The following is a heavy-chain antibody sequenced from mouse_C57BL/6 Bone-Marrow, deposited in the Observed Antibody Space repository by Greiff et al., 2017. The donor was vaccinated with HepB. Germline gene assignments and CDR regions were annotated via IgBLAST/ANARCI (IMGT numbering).Heavy chain of an antibody. CDR3: TTGYSAMDY. CDR2: IDPENGDT. CDR1: GFNIKDDY. J-gene: IGHJ4*01. V-gene: IGHV14-4*01. Sequence: VQLKQSGAELVRPGASVKLSCTASGFNIKDDYMHWVKQRPEQGLEWIGWIDPENGDTEYASKFQGKATITADTSSNTAYLQLSSLTSEDTAVYYCTTGYSAMDYWGQGTSVTVSS.